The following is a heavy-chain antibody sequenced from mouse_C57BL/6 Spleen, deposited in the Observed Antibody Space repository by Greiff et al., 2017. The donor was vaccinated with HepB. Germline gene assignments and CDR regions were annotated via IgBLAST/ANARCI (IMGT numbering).Heavy chain of an antibody. Sequence: EVMLVESEGGLVQPGSSMKLSCTASGFTFSDYYMAWVRQVPEKGLEWVANINYDGSSTYYLDSLKSRFIISRDNAKNILYLQMSSLKSEDTATYYCARDGSSLYYGNWYFDVWGTGTTVTVSS. CDR2: INYDGSST. CDR1: GFTFSDYY. D-gene: IGHD2-1*01. CDR3: ARDGSSLYYGNWYFDV. V-gene: IGHV5-16*01. J-gene: IGHJ1*03.